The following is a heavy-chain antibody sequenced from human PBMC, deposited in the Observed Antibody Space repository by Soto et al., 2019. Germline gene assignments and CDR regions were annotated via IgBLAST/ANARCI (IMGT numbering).Heavy chain of an antibody. J-gene: IGHJ4*02. CDR2: IKQDGSEK. V-gene: IGHV3-7*05. Sequence: EVQLVESGGGLVQPGGSLRLSCAASGFTFSSYWMSWVRQAPGKGLEWVVNIKQDGSEKYYVDSVKGRFTISRDNAKNSLYLQMNSLRAEDTAVYYCASAPESSPYHFDYWGQGTLVTVSS. D-gene: IGHD6-19*01. CDR1: GFTFSSYW. CDR3: ASAPESSPYHFDY.